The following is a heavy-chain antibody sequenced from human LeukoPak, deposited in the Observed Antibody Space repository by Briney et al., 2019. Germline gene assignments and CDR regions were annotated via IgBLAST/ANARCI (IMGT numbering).Heavy chain of an antibody. CDR3: ARENRSTYYDILTGGQYYFDY. CDR2: INPNSGGT. D-gene: IGHD3-9*01. J-gene: IGHJ4*02. CDR1: GYTFTGYY. Sequence: ASVKVSCKASGYTFTGYYMHWVRQAPGQGLEWTGWINPNSGGTNYAQKFQGRVTMTRDTSISTAYMELSRLRSDDTAVYYCARENRSTYYDILTGGQYYFDYWGQGTLVTVSS. V-gene: IGHV1-2*02.